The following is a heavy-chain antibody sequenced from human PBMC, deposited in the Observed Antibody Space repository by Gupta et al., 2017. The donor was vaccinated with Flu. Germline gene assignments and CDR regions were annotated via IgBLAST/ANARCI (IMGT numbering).Heavy chain of an antibody. J-gene: IGHJ4*02. CDR1: GGSISSAGYH. CDR3: ARDHNSVGRLDD. D-gene: IGHD2-8*01. CDR2: IHYSGST. V-gene: IGHV4-31*03. Sequence: QVQLQESGPGLVTPSQTLSLTCTVSGGSISSAGYHWSWIRQHPGKGLEWIGYIHYSGSTNYNPSLKSRVTMSVDTSKNQFSLKLSSVTAADTAVYYCARDHNSVGRLDDWGQGTLVTGSS.